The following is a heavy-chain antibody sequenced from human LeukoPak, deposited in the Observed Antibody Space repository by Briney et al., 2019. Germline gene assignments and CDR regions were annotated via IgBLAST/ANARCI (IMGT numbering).Heavy chain of an antibody. J-gene: IGHJ3*02. Sequence: PSDTLSRTCTVSGGSIISSNHYWGWTRQPPGKGLEWFGSISYSGGTAYNPSLRSRVTISVDTSKNQFSLKVNSVTAADTAVYYCAREVEYYDSSGYRPHAFDIWGQGTVVTVSS. V-gene: IGHV4-39*02. D-gene: IGHD3-22*01. CDR3: AREVEYYDSSGYRPHAFDI. CDR2: ISYSGGT. CDR1: GGSIISSNHY.